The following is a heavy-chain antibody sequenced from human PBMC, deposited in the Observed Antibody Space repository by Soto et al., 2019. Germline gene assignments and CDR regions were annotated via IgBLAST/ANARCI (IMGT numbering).Heavy chain of an antibody. CDR3: AGDGHKDTAMVRRFDP. CDR2: IIPIFGTA. Sequence: QVQLVQSGAEVKKPGSSVKVSCKASGGTFSSYAISWVRQAPGQGLEWMGGIIPIFGTANYAQKFQGRVTITADESTSTDYMELGSLRAEDTAVYYCAGDGHKDTAMVRRFDPWGQGTLVTVSS. V-gene: IGHV1-69*12. CDR1: GGTFSSYA. J-gene: IGHJ5*02. D-gene: IGHD5-18*01.